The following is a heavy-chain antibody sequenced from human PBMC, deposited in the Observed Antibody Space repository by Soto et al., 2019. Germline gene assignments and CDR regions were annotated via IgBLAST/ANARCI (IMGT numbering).Heavy chain of an antibody. Sequence: QVQLVESGGGVVQPGRFLRLSCAASGFTFSSYAMHWVRQAPGKGLEWVAVISYDGSNKYYADSVKGRFTISRDNSKNTLYLQMNSLRAEDTAVYYCASGMATISWGQGTLVTVSS. J-gene: IGHJ5*02. D-gene: IGHD5-12*01. V-gene: IGHV3-30-3*01. CDR1: GFTFSSYA. CDR3: ASGMATIS. CDR2: ISYDGSNK.